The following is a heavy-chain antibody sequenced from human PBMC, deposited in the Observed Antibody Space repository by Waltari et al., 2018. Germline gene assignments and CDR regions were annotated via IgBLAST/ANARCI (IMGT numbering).Heavy chain of an antibody. V-gene: IGHV4-39*01. CDR2: IYSRGST. D-gene: IGHD2-2*01. CDR3: ARAYCSSTGCYVRWNAFDI. J-gene: IGHJ3*02. CDR1: GGSIRSSSCH. Sequence: QLQLQESGPGLVKPSETLSLICTVSGGSIRSSSCHWDWIRQPPGKGLEWIGKIYSRGSTSYNPSLKSRVTISVDTSKKQFSLNLSSVTAADTAVYYCARAYCSSTGCYVRWNAFDIWGQGTKVTVSS.